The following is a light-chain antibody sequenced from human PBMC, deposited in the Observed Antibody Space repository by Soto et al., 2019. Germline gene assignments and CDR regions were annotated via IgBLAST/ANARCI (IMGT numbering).Light chain of an antibody. CDR1: QSVSSSY. CDR3: QQYGSSLMYT. J-gene: IGKJ2*01. V-gene: IGKV3-20*01. Sequence: ELVLTQSPGTLSLSPGERATLSCRASQSVSSSYLAWYQQKPGQAPRLLIYGASSRATGIPDRFSGSGSGPDFPLTISRLEPEDFAVYYCQQYGSSLMYTFGQGTKLEIK. CDR2: GAS.